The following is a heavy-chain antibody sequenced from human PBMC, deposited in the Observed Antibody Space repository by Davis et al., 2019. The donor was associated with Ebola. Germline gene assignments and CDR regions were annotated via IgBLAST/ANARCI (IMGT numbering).Heavy chain of an antibody. CDR1: GGSFSGYY. J-gene: IGHJ4*02. V-gene: IGHV4-34*01. Sequence: SETLSLTCAVYGGSFSGYYWSWIRQPPGKGLEWIGEITHSGSTNYNPSLKSRVTISVDTSKNQFSLKLSSVTAADTAVYYCARGDYYGSGSTDYWGQGTLVTVSS. D-gene: IGHD3-10*01. CDR2: ITHSGST. CDR3: ARGDYYGSGSTDY.